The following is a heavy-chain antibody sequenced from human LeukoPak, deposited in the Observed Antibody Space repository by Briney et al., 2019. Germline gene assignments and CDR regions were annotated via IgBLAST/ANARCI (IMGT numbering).Heavy chain of an antibody. D-gene: IGHD6-19*01. Sequence: GGSLRLSCAASGFTFSSYAMSWVRQAPGKGLEWVSAISGSGGSTYYADSVKGRFTISRDNSKNTLYLQMNSLRAEDTAVYCCAKDQYSSDNFDYWGQGTLVTVSS. CDR1: GFTFSSYA. J-gene: IGHJ4*02. V-gene: IGHV3-23*01. CDR3: AKDQYSSDNFDY. CDR2: ISGSGGST.